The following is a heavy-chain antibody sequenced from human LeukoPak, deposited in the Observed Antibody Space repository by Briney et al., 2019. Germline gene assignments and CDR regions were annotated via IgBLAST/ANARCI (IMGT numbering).Heavy chain of an antibody. Sequence: GGSLRLSCAASGFSLRRYATNWVRQAPGRGLEWVAAISGSGGSTYYADSVKGRFTISRDNSKNTLYLQMNSLRAEDTAVYYCAKVAVGEYCSSTSCKGYYFDYWGQGTLVTVSS. CDR1: GFSLRRYA. D-gene: IGHD2-2*01. J-gene: IGHJ4*02. CDR3: AKVAVGEYCSSTSCKGYYFDY. CDR2: ISGSGGST. V-gene: IGHV3-23*01.